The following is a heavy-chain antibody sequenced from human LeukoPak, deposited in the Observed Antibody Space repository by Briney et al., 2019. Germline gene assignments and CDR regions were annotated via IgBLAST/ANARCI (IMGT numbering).Heavy chain of an antibody. CDR1: GFNFKIYA. V-gene: IGHV3-30*04. Sequence: GGSLRLSCAASGFNFKIYAMHWVRQAPGKGLEWVAIMSYDGAKTYYADSVKGRFTVSRDNSRNTLYLQMNSLRAEDTAVYYCARGPGLVGYCSGISCSPLVPEDYWGQGTLVTVSS. D-gene: IGHD2-15*01. CDR3: ARGPGLVGYCSGISCSPLVPEDY. J-gene: IGHJ4*02. CDR2: MSYDGAKT.